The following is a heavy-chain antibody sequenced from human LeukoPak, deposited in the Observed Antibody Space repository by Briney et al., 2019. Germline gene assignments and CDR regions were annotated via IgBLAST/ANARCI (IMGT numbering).Heavy chain of an antibody. V-gene: IGHV1-46*01. CDR3: ARDPSDVNALDL. CDR2: VNPSVGST. D-gene: IGHD2-2*01. J-gene: IGHJ3*01. CDR1: GKTLSELS. Sequence: ASVKVSCKVSGKTLSELSMHWVRQAPGQGLEWMGIVNPSVGSTTYAQGFQGRVTMSSDTSTSTLYMELSSLRSEDTAVYYCARDPSDVNALDLWGQGTMVTVSS.